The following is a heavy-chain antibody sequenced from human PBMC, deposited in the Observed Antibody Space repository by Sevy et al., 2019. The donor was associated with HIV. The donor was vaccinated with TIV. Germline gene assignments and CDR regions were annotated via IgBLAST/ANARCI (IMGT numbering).Heavy chain of an antibody. CDR3: AREVEGVLKYFDS. Sequence: ASVKVSCKASGYNFIFYAVHWVRQAPGQSLEWMGWINPGNGITKYSQNFQGRVTITRDTSATSTYMELASLTSEDTSVYYCAREVEGVLKYFDSWGQGTLVTVSS. J-gene: IGHJ4*02. CDR2: INPGNGIT. CDR1: GYNFIFYA. D-gene: IGHD1-1*01. V-gene: IGHV1-3*01.